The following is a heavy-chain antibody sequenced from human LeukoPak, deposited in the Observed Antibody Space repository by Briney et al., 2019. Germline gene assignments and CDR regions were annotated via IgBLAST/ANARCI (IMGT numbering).Heavy chain of an antibody. Sequence: GASVKVSCKASGYTFTDHYIHWVRQAPGQGLEWMGWINPNRGGTNYAQKFQGRVALTRDTSISTAYMELSSLRSDDTAVYYCAKEGVPAAFRSYYYYYMDVWGKGTTVTVSS. D-gene: IGHD2-2*01. CDR3: AKEGVPAAFRSYYYYYMDV. V-gene: IGHV1-2*02. CDR1: GYTFTDHY. CDR2: INPNRGGT. J-gene: IGHJ6*03.